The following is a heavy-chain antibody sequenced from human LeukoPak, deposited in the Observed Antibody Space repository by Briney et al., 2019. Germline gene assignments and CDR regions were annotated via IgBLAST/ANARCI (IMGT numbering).Heavy chain of an antibody. CDR1: GFTFSNAW. Sequence: PGGSLRLSCAASGFTFSNAWMSWVRQAPGKGLEWVGRIKSKTDGGTTDYAAPVKGRFTISRDDSKNTLYLQMNSLKTEDTAVYYCTTMNFNYDYVWGSYRSPSGYAFDIWGRGTMVTVSS. D-gene: IGHD3-16*02. V-gene: IGHV3-15*01. J-gene: IGHJ3*02. CDR3: TTMNFNYDYVWGSYRSPSGYAFDI. CDR2: IKSKTDGGTT.